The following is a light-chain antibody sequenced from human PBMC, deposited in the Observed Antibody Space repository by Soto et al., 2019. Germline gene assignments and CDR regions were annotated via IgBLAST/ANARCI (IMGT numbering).Light chain of an antibody. CDR1: SSDVGGYNY. Sequence: QSALTQPASVSGSPGQSITISCTGTSSDVGGYNYVSWYQQHPGKAPTLMIYEVNNRPSGVSNRFSGSKSGNTASLTISGLQAEDEADYYCTSYTSSITYVFGTGTKVTVL. CDR3: TSYTSSITYV. V-gene: IGLV2-14*01. CDR2: EVN. J-gene: IGLJ1*01.